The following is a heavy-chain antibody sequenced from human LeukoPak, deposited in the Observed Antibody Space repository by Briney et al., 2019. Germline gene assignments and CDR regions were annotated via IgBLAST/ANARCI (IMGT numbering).Heavy chain of an antibody. CDR1: GFTFSSFA. CDR2: ISLSSGSR. V-gene: IGHV3-23*01. D-gene: IGHD6-13*01. Sequence: GGSLRLSCAASGFTFSSFAMTWVRQAPGKGLEWVSSISLSSGSRNYADSVKGRFTISRDNSKNTLYLQMNSLRAEDTAVYYCAKGTNRYSSPNWFDPWGQGTLVTVSS. CDR3: AKGTNRYSSPNWFDP. J-gene: IGHJ5*02.